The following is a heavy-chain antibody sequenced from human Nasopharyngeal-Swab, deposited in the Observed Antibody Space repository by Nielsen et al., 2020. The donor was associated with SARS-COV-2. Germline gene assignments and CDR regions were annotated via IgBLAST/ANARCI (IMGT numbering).Heavy chain of an antibody. CDR2: MSPYNDYT. CDR1: GYTFSSYG. Sequence: ASVKVSCKTSGYTFSSYGIAWVRQAPGQGLEWLGWMSPYNDYTHYAQKFQGSVTMTSDTSTSTAYLELRSLTPDDTAVYYCARELGVGLFDYWGQGTLVTVSS. CDR3: ARELGVGLFDY. V-gene: IGHV1-18*01. D-gene: IGHD3-16*01. J-gene: IGHJ4*02.